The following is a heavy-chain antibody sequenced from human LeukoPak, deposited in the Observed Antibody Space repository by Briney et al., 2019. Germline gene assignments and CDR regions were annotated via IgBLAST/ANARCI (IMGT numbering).Heavy chain of an antibody. CDR1: GGSFSGYY. V-gene: IGHV4-34*01. J-gene: IGHJ4*02. Sequence: SETLSLTCAVYGGSFSGYYWSWIRQPPGKGLEWIGEINHSGSTNYNPSLKIRVTISVDTSKNQFSLKLSSVTAADTAVYYCARNRKIAAAGGTDYDYWGQGTLVTVSS. D-gene: IGHD6-13*01. CDR2: INHSGST. CDR3: ARNRKIAAAGGTDYDY.